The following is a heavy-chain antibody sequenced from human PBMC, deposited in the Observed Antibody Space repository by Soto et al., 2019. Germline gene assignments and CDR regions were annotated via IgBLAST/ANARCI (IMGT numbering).Heavy chain of an antibody. CDR3: AKLAXALLGSDYYYGMDV. D-gene: IGHD6-19*01. J-gene: IGHJ6*02. CDR2: ISGSGGST. V-gene: IGHV3-23*01. CDR1: GFTFSSYA. Sequence: GGSLRLSCAASGFTFSSYAMSWVRQAPGKGLEWVSAISGSGGSTYYADSVKGRFTISRDNSKNTLYLQMNSLRAEDTAVYYSAKLAXALLGSDYYYGMDVWGQGTTVTVSS.